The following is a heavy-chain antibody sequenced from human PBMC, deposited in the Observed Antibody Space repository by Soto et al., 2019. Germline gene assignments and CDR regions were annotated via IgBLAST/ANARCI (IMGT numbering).Heavy chain of an antibody. CDR3: AKGGVVVPAAITRNYFDY. D-gene: IGHD2-2*02. CDR1: GFTFSSYA. CDR2: ISGSGGST. Sequence: VGSLRLSCAASGFTFSSYAMSWVRQAPWQALEWVSAISGSGGSTYYEDSVKGRFTISRDNSKNTLYLQMNSLRAEDTAVYYCAKGGVVVPAAITRNYFDYWGQGTLVTVSS. J-gene: IGHJ4*02. V-gene: IGHV3-23*01.